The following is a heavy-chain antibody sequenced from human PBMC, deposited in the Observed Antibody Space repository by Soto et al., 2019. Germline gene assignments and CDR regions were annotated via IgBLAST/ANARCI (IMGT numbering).Heavy chain of an antibody. Sequence: GASVKVSCKASGYTFTSYYMHWVRQAPGQGLEWMGIINPSGGSTSYAQKFQGRVTTTRDTSTSTVYMELSSLRSEDTAVYYCARDLSLESGSYHTASFDYWGQGTLVTVSS. V-gene: IGHV1-46*01. J-gene: IGHJ4*02. CDR3: ARDLSLESGSYHTASFDY. CDR2: INPSGGST. D-gene: IGHD1-26*01. CDR1: GYTFTSYY.